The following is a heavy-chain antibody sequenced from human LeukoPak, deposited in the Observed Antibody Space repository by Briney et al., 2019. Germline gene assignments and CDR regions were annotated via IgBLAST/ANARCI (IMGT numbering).Heavy chain of an antibody. CDR1: GGSISSGSYY. D-gene: IGHD3-3*01. J-gene: IGHJ4*02. CDR2: IYTSGST. CDR3: ARSSVGYDFWSGSFDY. V-gene: IGHV4-61*02. Sequence: SQTLSLTCTVSGGSISSGSYYWSWIRQPAGKGLEWIGRIYTSGSTNYNPSLKSRVTISVDTPKNQFSLKLSSVTAADTAVYYCARSSVGYDFWSGSFDYWGQGTLVTVSS.